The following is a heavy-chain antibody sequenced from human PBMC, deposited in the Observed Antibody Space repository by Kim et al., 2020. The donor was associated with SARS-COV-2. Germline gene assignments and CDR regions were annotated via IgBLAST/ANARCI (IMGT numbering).Heavy chain of an antibody. CDR1: GFTFSNYD. CDR2: ISKDGSDN. Sequence: GGSLRLSCAASGFTFSNYDMHWVRQAPGKGLEGVAVISKDGSDNDYEDAMTGRFTISRNNSKNTVYQQMSNLRAEDTAIYYCTNYGSGSGTRWGQGT. J-gene: IGHJ1*01. CDR3: TNYGSGSGTR. V-gene: IGHV3-30*18. D-gene: IGHD2-15*01.